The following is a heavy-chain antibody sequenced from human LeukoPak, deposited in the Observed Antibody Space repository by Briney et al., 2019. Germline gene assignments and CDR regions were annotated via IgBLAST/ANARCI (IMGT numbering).Heavy chain of an antibody. J-gene: IGHJ4*02. CDR1: GGSIMITNW. CDR3: TRESGAFSPFGF. V-gene: IGHV4-4*02. D-gene: IGHD1-26*01. Sequence: SETLSLTCDVSGGSIMITNWWSWVRQPPNKGLEWIGEVHLSGATNYNPSLESRVTMSIDTSKNHLSLELTSVTAADTAMYYCTRESGAFSPFGFWGQGALVTVSS. CDR2: VHLSGAT.